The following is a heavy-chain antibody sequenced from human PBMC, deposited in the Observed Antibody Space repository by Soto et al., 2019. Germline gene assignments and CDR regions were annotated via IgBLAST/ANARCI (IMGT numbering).Heavy chain of an antibody. CDR2: ITSGGNT. Sequence: EVQLLESGGGLVQPGGSLRLSCAASGFTFTNYAMTWVRQAPGKGLEWVSTITSGGNTYYADSLKGRFTISRDNSRNTMYLQMNSLVAEDTAVYYCAQGRGDTYLWMYSLDCWGQGTPVTVSS. CDR3: AQGRGDTYLWMYSLDC. J-gene: IGHJ4*02. V-gene: IGHV3-23*01. CDR1: GFTFTNYA. D-gene: IGHD2-21*02.